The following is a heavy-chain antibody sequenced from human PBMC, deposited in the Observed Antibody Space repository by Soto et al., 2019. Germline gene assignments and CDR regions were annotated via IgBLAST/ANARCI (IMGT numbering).Heavy chain of an antibody. Sequence: AGGSLRLSCEASGFTVIDNYMSWVRQAPGKGLEWVSVISSGGSIFYADSVKGRFTISRDNFKNTLYLRMNSLRAEDTAVYYCARGFPTMTYYGEFYFDYWGQGTRVTVSS. CDR2: ISSGGSI. D-gene: IGHD3-10*01. CDR3: ARGFPTMTYYGEFYFDY. CDR1: GFTVIDNY. J-gene: IGHJ4*02. V-gene: IGHV3-53*01.